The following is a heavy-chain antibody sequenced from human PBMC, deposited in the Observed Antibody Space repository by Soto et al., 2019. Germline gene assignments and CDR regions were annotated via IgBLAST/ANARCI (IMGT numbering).Heavy chain of an antibody. D-gene: IGHD2-15*01. CDR2: INSGGSVA. J-gene: IGHJ6*02. CDR3: ARDLRHSRLPGLDV. V-gene: IGHV3-48*03. Sequence: GGLLRRSRAASGFPFNSHAMIWVRQAPGKGLEWVSYINSGGSVAYYADSAKGRFTISRDNAKNTLYLQMNGLRSEDTAVYYCARDLRHSRLPGLDVWGQGTTVTVSS. CDR1: GFPFNSHA.